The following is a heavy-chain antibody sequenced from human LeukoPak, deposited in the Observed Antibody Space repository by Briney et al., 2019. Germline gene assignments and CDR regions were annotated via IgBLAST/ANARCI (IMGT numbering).Heavy chain of an antibody. CDR1: GFTFSSYA. CDR3: AKGPKWFGELSTWNYHYGMDV. CDR2: ISGSGGST. J-gene: IGHJ6*02. Sequence: PGGSLRLSCAASGFTFSSYAMSWVRQAPGKGLEWVSAISGSGGSTYYADSVKGRFTISRDNSKNTLYLQMNSLRAEDTAVYYCAKGPKWFGELSTWNYHYGMDVWGQGTTVTASS. D-gene: IGHD3-10*01. V-gene: IGHV3-23*01.